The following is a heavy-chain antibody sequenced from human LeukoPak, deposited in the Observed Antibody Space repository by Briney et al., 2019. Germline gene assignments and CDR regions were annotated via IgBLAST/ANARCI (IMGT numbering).Heavy chain of an antibody. Sequence: GGSLRLSCAASGFTFSSYGMHWVRQAPGKGLEWGAVIWYDGSNKYYADSVKGRFTISRDNSKNTLYLQMNRLRAEDTAVYYCAREDDTAAFDIWGQGTMVTVSS. D-gene: IGHD3-9*01. CDR3: AREDDTAAFDI. CDR1: GFTFSSYG. CDR2: IWYDGSNK. V-gene: IGHV3-33*01. J-gene: IGHJ3*02.